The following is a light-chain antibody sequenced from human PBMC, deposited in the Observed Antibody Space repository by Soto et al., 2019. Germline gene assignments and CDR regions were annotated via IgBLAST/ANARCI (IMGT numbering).Light chain of an antibody. CDR2: DVS. CDR1: SSDVGGYNY. CDR3: SSYTSTNSWV. J-gene: IGLJ3*02. Sequence: QSALTQSASVSGSPGQSITISCTGTSSDVGGYNYVSWYQQHPGKAPKLIIYDVSKRPSGVSTRFSGSKSGNTASLTISGLKAEDEADYSCSSYTSTNSWVFGGGTKVTVL. V-gene: IGLV2-14*01.